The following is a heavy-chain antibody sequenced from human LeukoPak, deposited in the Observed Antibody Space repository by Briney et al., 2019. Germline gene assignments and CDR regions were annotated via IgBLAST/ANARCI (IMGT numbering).Heavy chain of an antibody. Sequence: QSGGSLRLSCAASGFTVRNNYMSWVRQAPGKGLEWVSVIYSGGSTYYTDSVKGRFSISRDESKNMLYLQMNSLRTEDTAMYYCARGPGSGTGGMDVWGQGTTVTVSS. D-gene: IGHD3-10*01. CDR2: IYSGGST. V-gene: IGHV3-66*01. J-gene: IGHJ6*02. CDR3: ARGPGSGTGGMDV. CDR1: GFTVRNNY.